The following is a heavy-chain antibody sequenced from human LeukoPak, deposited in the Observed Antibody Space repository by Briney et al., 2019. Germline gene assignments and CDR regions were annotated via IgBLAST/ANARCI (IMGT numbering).Heavy chain of an antibody. CDR2: LSYDGSFK. CDR1: GFTFINYG. J-gene: IGHJ4*02. Sequence: GGSLRLSCAASGFTFINYGIHWVRQTPGKGLEWVAVLSYDGSFKYYADFWAGRFTISRDDSKNTVYLQMRSLRAEDTALYYCSRDARLNYGSIDYWGQGTLVIVSS. CDR3: SRDARLNYGSIDY. V-gene: IGHV3-30*04. D-gene: IGHD3-10*01.